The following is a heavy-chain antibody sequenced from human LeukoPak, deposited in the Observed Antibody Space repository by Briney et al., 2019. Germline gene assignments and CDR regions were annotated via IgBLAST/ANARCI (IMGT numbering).Heavy chain of an antibody. D-gene: IGHD6-13*01. CDR2: IYYSGST. V-gene: IGHV4-59*01. J-gene: IGHJ6*03. CDR1: GGSISSYY. CDR3: AMGYSSSFYYYYMGV. Sequence: PSETLSLTCTVSGGSISSYYWIWIRQPPGKGLEWIGYIYYSGSTNYNPSLKSRVTISVDTSKNQFSLKLSSVTAADTAVYYCAMGYSSSFYYYYMGVWGKGTTVTVSS.